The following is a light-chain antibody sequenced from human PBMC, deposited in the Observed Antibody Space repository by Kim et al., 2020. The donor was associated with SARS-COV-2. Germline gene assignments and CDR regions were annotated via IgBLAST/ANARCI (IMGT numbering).Light chain of an antibody. CDR1: SSDVGGYNY. V-gene: IGLV2-14*03. Sequence: QSITISCTGTSSDVGGYNYVSWYQQRPGKAPKVMIYDVSNRPSGVSNRFSGSKSGNTASLTISGLRAEDESDYYCSSYTGSSTPYVFGAGTKVTVL. CDR3: SSYTGSSTPYV. CDR2: DVS. J-gene: IGLJ1*01.